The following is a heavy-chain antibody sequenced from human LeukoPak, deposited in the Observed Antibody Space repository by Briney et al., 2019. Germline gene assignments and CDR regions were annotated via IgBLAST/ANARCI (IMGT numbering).Heavy chain of an antibody. D-gene: IGHD3-10*01. J-gene: IGHJ6*03. CDR3: AREPMVRGVTHYYMDV. V-gene: IGHV1-2*02. CDR1: GYTFTGHY. Sequence: GASVKVSCKASGYTFTGHYMHWVRQAPGQGLEWMGWINPNSGGTNYAQKFQGRVTMTRDTSISTAYMELSRLRSDDTAVYYCAREPMVRGVTHYYMDVWGKGTTVTVSS. CDR2: INPNSGGT.